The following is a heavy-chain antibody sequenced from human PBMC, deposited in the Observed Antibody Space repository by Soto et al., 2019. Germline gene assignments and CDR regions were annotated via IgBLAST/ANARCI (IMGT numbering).Heavy chain of an antibody. CDR2: ISAYNGNT. CDR1: GYTFTSYG. V-gene: IGHV1-18*04. CDR3: ARDPGISTGYHPGGYYYGIDV. D-gene: IGHD3-9*01. Sequence: ASVKVSCKASGYTFTSYGISWVRQAPGQGLEWMGWISAYNGNTNYAQKLQGRVTMTTDTSTSTAYMELRSLRSDDTAVYYCARDPGISTGYHPGGYYYGIDVWGQGTTVTVS. J-gene: IGHJ6*02.